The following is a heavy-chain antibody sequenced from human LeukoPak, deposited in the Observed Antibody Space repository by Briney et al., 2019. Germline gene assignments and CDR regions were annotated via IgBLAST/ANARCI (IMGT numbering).Heavy chain of an antibody. CDR2: INWNGSGA. CDR3: ARRLDY. CDR1: GFNFSSYW. J-gene: IGHJ4*02. Sequence: GGSLRLSCAASGFNFSSYWIDWVRQAPGKGLEWVSGINWNGSGAGYADSVKGRFTISRDNAKNSLYLQMNSLKAEDTAVYYCARRLDYWGQGTLVTVSS. V-gene: IGHV3-20*04.